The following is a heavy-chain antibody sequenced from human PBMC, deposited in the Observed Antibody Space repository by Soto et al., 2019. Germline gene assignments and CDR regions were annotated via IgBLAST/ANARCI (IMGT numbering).Heavy chain of an antibody. CDR1: GGSISSYY. CDR2: IYYSGST. V-gene: IGHV4-59*08. Sequence: QVQLQESGPGLVKPSETLSLTCTVSGGSISSYYWSWIRQPPGKGLEWIGYIYYSGSTNYNPSLKSRVTISVDTAKNQFSLQLGSATAADTAVYYCARRYGGNLDYWGQGTLVTVSS. J-gene: IGHJ4*02. D-gene: IGHD1-1*01. CDR3: ARRYGGNLDY.